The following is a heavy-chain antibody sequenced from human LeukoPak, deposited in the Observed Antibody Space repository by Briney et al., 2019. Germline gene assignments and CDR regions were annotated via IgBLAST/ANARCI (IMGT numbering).Heavy chain of an antibody. CDR2: VNTDGSST. D-gene: IGHD3-22*01. J-gene: IGHJ6*03. CDR1: GFIFSSYW. V-gene: IGHV3-74*01. CDR3: ARLQSSGYWFHYYYYMDV. Sequence: GGSLRLSCAASGFIFSSYWMHWVRHAPGKGLAWVSRVNTDGSSTSYADSVKGRFTISRDNAKNSLYLQMNSLRAEDTAVYYCARLQSSGYWFHYYYYMDVWGKGTTVTVSS.